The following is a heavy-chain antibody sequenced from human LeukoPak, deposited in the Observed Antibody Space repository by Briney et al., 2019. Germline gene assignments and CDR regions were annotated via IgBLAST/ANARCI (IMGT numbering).Heavy chain of an antibody. CDR2: ISAYNGNT. V-gene: IGHV1-18*01. CDR3: ARSPLAAFWSGYSPLDY. J-gene: IGHJ4*02. Sequence: AASVKVSCKASGYTLTSYGISWVRQAPGQGLEWMGWISAYNGNTNYAQKLQGRVTMTTDTSTSTAYMELRSLRSDDTAVYYCARSPLAAFWSGYSPLDYWGQGTLVTVSS. D-gene: IGHD3-3*01. CDR1: GYTLTSYG.